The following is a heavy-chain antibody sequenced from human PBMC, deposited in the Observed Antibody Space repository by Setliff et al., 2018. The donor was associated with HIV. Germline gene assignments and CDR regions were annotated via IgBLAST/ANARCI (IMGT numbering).Heavy chain of an antibody. CDR3: ARERLSPRGLFFSYIDV. J-gene: IGHJ6*04. CDR2: IDHSGII. D-gene: IGHD1-26*01. V-gene: IGHV4-34*01. Sequence: PSETLSLTCAIFGGSFTDYYCWSWVRQSPGKGLEWIGEIDHSGIINYNPSLKSRVTMSVDTSKRQFSLNLTSVTAADTAIYYCARERLSPRGLFFSYIDVWGKGTPVTVSS. CDR1: GGSFTDYY.